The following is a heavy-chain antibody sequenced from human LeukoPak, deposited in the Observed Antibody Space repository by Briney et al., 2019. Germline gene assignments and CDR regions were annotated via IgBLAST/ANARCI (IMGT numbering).Heavy chain of an antibody. Sequence: GGSLRLSCAASGFTFSNYAMSWVRQAPGKGLEWVSGITARADSTYYADSVKGRVTISRDNAKNSLYLQMNSLRAEDTAVYYCARVDAFDLWGQGTMVTVSS. CDR1: GFTFSNYA. J-gene: IGHJ3*01. V-gene: IGHV3-23*01. CDR2: ITARADST. CDR3: ARVDAFDL.